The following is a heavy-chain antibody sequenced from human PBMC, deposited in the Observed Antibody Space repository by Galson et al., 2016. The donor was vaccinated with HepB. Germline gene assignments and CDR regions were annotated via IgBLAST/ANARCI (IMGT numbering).Heavy chain of an antibody. CDR2: IDPSDSYT. J-gene: IGHJ2*01. D-gene: IGHD1-1*01. CDR3: ASGTSPYVYFDL. V-gene: IGHV5-10-1*01. CDR1: GYIFTSYW. Sequence: QSGAEVKKPGESLRISCKGSGYIFTSYWISWVRQMPGKGLEWMGRIDPSDSYTNYSPSFQGHVTISADKSISTAYLQWSSLKASDTAMYYCASGTSPYVYFDLWGRGTLVTVSS.